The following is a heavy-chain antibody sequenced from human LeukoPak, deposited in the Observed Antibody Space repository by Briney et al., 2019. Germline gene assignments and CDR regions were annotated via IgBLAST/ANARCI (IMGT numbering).Heavy chain of an antibody. CDR2: ISWNSGSI. J-gene: IGHJ4*02. CDR1: GFTFDDYA. V-gene: IGHV3-9*01. CDR3: ARDGHWEVTRGHYFDY. Sequence: SGGSLRLSCAASGFTFDDYAMHWVRQAPGKGLEGVSGISWNSGSIGYADSVKGRFTISRDNAKNSLYLQMNSLRVEDTAVYYCARDGHWEVTRGHYFDYWGQGTLVTVSS. D-gene: IGHD4-11*01.